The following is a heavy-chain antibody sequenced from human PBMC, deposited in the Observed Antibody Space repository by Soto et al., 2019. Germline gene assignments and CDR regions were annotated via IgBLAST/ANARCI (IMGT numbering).Heavy chain of an antibody. V-gene: IGHV4-31*11. J-gene: IGHJ5*02. CDR3: ARLRIATNNYKWFDP. Sequence: SETLSLTCAVSGVFISSDAYYWSWVRQHPGKGLEWVGHIYHRGSTYYNPSLKSQVTISLDTSKNQFSLRLTSVTAADTAVYYCARLRIATNNYKWFDPWGQGTLVTVSS. CDR2: IYHRGST. CDR1: GVFISSDAYY. D-gene: IGHD2-21*01.